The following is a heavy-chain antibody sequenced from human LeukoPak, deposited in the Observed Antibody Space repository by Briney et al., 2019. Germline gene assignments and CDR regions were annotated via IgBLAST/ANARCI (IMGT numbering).Heavy chain of an antibody. Sequence: GGSLRLSCAASGFTFRSYGMHWVRQAPGKGLEWVTYIRYDGTNKYYGDSVKGRFTISRDNSKNTLYLHMHSLRADDTAMYYCSKDAVDVGGQGTMVIVSS. V-gene: IGHV3-30*02. CDR3: SKDAVDV. J-gene: IGHJ3*01. CDR2: IRYDGTNK. CDR1: GFTFRSYG.